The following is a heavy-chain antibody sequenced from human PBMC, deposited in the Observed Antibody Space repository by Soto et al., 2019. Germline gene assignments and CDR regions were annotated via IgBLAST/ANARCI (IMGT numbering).Heavy chain of an antibody. J-gene: IGHJ6*03. CDR2: INHSGST. CDR1: GGSFSGYY. CDR3: ARVGCSSTSCTNYYYYYMDV. Sequence: PSETLSLTCAVYGGSFSGYYWSWIRQPPGKGLEWIGEINHSGSTNYNPSIKSRVTISVDTSKNQFSLKLSSVTAADTAVYYCARVGCSSTSCTNYYYYYMDVWGKGTTVTVSS. V-gene: IGHV4-34*01. D-gene: IGHD2-2*01.